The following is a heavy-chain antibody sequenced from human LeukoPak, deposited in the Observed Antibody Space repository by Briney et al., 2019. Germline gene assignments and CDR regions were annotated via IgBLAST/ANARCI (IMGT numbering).Heavy chain of an antibody. J-gene: IGHJ6*03. CDR2: IYYSGST. CDR3: ARDGPLAYYYYMDV. V-gene: IGHV4-59*01. Sequence: PSETLSLTCTVSGGSISSYYWSWLRQPPGKGLEWIGYIYYSGSTNYNPSLKSRAAVSVDTSKNQFSLKLSSVTAADTAVYYCARDGPLAYYYYMDVWGRGTTVTVSS. CDR1: GGSISSYY.